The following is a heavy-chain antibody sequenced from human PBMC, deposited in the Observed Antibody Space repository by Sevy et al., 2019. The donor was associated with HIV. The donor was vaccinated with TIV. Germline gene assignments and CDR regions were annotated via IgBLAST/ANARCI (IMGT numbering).Heavy chain of an antibody. J-gene: IGHJ4*02. V-gene: IGHV5-51*01. Sequence: GESLKISCKGSGYNITSYWIGWVRQMPGKGLEWMGIINPRDSDTRFIPLFQGQVTISVDKSINTAYLQWSSLKASDTAMYYCARQWSSSADYWGQGTLVTVSS. CDR3: ARQWSSSADY. D-gene: IGHD6-6*01. CDR2: INPRDSDT. CDR1: GYNITSYW.